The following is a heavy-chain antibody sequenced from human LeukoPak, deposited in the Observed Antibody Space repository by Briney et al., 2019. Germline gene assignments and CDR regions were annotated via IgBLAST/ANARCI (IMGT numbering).Heavy chain of an antibody. J-gene: IGHJ4*02. Sequence: KPSETLSLTCAVYGGSFSGYYWSWIRQPPGKGLEWIGEINHSGSTNYNPSLKSRVTISVDTSKNQFSLKLSSVTAADTAVYYCARGRGSSGWYDYWGQGTLVTVSS. CDR3: ARGRGSSGWYDY. CDR2: INHSGST. CDR1: GGSFSGYY. V-gene: IGHV4-34*01. D-gene: IGHD6-19*01.